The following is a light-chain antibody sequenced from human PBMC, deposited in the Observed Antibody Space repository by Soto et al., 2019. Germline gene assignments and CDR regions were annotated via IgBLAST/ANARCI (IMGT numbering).Light chain of an antibody. CDR1: SSDVGGYNY. CDR2: EVS. CDR3: SSYAGSKNF. J-gene: IGLJ2*01. Sequence: QSALTQHPSASGSPGQSVTISCTGTSSDVGGYNYVSWYQQRPGKAPRLMIYEVSKRPSGVPDRFSGSKSGNTASLTVSGLQAEDEADYYCSSYAGSKNFFGGGTKLTVL. V-gene: IGLV2-8*01.